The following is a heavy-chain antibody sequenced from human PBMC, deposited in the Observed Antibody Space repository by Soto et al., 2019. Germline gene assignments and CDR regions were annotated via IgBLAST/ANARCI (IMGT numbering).Heavy chain of an antibody. V-gene: IGHV4-31*03. CDR2: IYYSGST. CDR1: GGSISSGGYY. CDR3: ARAPQITGTFDY. Sequence: PSETLSLTCTVSGGSISSGGYYWSWIRQHPGKGLEWIGYIYYSGSTYYNPSLKSRVTISVDTSKNQFSLKLSSVTAADTAVYYCARAPQITGTFDYWGQGTLVTVSS. D-gene: IGHD1-7*01. J-gene: IGHJ4*02.